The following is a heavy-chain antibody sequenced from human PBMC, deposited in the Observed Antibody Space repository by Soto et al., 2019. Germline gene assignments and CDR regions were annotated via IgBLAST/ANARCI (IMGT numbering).Heavy chain of an antibody. CDR2: INHSGST. V-gene: IGHV4-34*01. CDR3: AKTMVRGVILLRRFDP. D-gene: IGHD3-10*01. CDR1: GGSFSGYY. Sequence: SETLSLTCAVYGGSFSGYYWSWIRQPPGKGLEWIGEINHSGSTNYNPSLKSRVTISVDTSKNQFSLKLSSVTAADTAVYYCAKTMVRGVILLRRFDPWGQGTLVTVSS. J-gene: IGHJ5*02.